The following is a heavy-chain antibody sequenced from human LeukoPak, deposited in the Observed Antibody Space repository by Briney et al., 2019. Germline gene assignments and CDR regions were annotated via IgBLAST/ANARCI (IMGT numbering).Heavy chain of an antibody. CDR1: GFTFDDYA. J-gene: IGHJ3*02. Sequence: PGGSLRLSCAASGFTFDDYAMHWVRQAPGKGLEWVSGISWNSGSIGYADSVKGRFTISRDNAKNSLYLQMNSLRAEDTALYYCAKVRGVIDAFDIWGQGTMVTVSS. V-gene: IGHV3-9*01. CDR2: ISWNSGSI. D-gene: IGHD3-10*01. CDR3: AKVRGVIDAFDI.